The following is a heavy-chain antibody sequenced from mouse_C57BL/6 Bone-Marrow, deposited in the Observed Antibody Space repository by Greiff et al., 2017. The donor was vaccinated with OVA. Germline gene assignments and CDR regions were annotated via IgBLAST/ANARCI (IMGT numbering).Heavy chain of an antibody. V-gene: IGHV1-50*01. CDR2: IDPSDSYT. CDR1: GYTFTSYW. CDR3: ARERSSHYAMDY. Sequence: QVQLQQPGAELVKPGASVKLSCKASGYTFTSYWMQWVKQRPGQGLEWIGEIDPSDSYTNYNQQFKGKATLTVDTSSSTAYIQLSSLTSEDSAVYYCARERSSHYAMDYWGQGTSVTVSS. D-gene: IGHD1-1*01. J-gene: IGHJ4*01.